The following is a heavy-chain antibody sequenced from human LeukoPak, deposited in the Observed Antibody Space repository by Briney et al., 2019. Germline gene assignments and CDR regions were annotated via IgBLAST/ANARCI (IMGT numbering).Heavy chain of an antibody. CDR1: GFTFSDYI. Sequence: GGSLRLSCAASGFTFSDYIMNWVRQAPGKGLEWVSSISSSYNYIYYADSVKGRFTISRDNAKNSLYLQMNSLRAEDTAAYYCARDFEERGYFVADFDYWGQGTLVTVSS. CDR3: ARDFEERGYFVADFDY. D-gene: IGHD3-22*01. J-gene: IGHJ4*02. V-gene: IGHV3-21*01. CDR2: ISSSYNYI.